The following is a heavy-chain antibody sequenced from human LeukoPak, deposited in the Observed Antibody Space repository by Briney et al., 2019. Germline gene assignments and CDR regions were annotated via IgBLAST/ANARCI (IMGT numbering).Heavy chain of an antibody. CDR1: GYTFTSYY. D-gene: IGHD3-16*01. CDR3: AKTPPGGDVDH. V-gene: IGHV1-46*01. J-gene: IGHJ4*02. Sequence: ASVKVSWTASGYTFTSYYMHWVRQAPGQGLEWMGIINPSGGSTSYAQKFQGRVTLTRNTPLSTAYMELSSLRSEDTAVYYCAKTPPGGDVDHWGEGTLVTVSS. CDR2: INPSGGST.